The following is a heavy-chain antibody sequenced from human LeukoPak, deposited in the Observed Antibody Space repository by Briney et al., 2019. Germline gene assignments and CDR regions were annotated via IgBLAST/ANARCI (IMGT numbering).Heavy chain of an antibody. V-gene: IGHV4-39*01. Sequence: SETLSLTCTVSGGSISSSSYYWGWIRQPPGKGLKWIGSIYYSGSTYYNPSLKSRVTISVDTSKNQFSLKLSSVTAADTAVYYCAGLKHKDYFDYWGQGTLVTVSS. CDR2: IYYSGST. J-gene: IGHJ4*02. CDR1: GGSISSSSYY. CDR3: AGLKHKDYFDY.